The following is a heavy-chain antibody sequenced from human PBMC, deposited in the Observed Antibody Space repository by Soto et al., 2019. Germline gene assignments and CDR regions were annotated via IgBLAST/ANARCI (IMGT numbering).Heavy chain of an antibody. V-gene: IGHV4-59*01. Sequence: SGTLSLTCTVSGCSISSYYWSWVPQPPGEGLEWIGYIYYSGSTNYNPSLKSRVTISVDTSKNQFSLKLSSVTAADTAVYYCARDGSTDCTNGVCYSPLDYWGQGTLVTVSS. D-gene: IGHD2-8*01. CDR3: ARDGSTDCTNGVCYSPLDY. CDR2: IYYSGST. J-gene: IGHJ4*02. CDR1: GCSISSYY.